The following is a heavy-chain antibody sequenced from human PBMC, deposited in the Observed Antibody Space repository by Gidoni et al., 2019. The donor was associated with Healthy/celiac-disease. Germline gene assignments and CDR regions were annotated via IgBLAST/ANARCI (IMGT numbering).Heavy chain of an antibody. CDR2: IYYSGST. V-gene: IGHV4-39*01. D-gene: IGHD3-10*01. CDR3: ARHEVTMVRGAPFDY. J-gene: IGHJ4*02. CDR1: GGSISSSSYY. Sequence: QLQLQESGPGLVKPSETLSLTCTVSGGSISSSSYYWGWIRQPPGKGLEWIGSIYYSGSTYYNPSLKSRVTISVDTSKNQFSLKLSSVTAADTAVYYCARHEVTMVRGAPFDYWGQGTLVTVSS.